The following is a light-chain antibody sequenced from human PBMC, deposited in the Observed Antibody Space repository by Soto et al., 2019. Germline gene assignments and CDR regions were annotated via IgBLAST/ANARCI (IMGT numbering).Light chain of an antibody. CDR2: SDN. CDR3: ASWDDSLSGVV. Sequence: QSLLTQTPSASGTPGQRVTISCSGSSSNIESNFVYWYQHLPGTAPKVLIYSDNRRPSGVPDRFSGSKSGTSASLAISGLRSEDEADYFCASWDDSLSGVVFGGGTKLTVL. J-gene: IGLJ2*01. CDR1: SSNIESNF. V-gene: IGLV1-47*02.